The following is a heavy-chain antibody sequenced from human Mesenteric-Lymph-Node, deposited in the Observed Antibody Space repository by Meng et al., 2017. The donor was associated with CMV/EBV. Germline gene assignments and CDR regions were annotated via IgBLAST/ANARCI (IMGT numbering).Heavy chain of an antibody. J-gene: IGHJ4*02. Sequence: GGSLRLSCAASGFTFSDYYMNWVRQAPRKGLEWVSSISSSSTIYYADSVKGRFTISRDNAKNSLYLQMNSLRAEDTAVYYCARDNTRAQTSETLDYWGQGTLVTVSS. CDR3: ARDNTRAQTSETLDY. V-gene: IGHV3-69-1*02. CDR1: GFTFSDYY. CDR2: ISSSSTI. D-gene: IGHD1-14*01.